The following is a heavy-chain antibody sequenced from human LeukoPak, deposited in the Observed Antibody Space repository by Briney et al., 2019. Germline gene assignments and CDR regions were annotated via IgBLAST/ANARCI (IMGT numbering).Heavy chain of an antibody. D-gene: IGHD3-22*01. J-gene: IGHJ4*02. CDR2: VEYSGTT. CDR3: TRGYYEPFDR. V-gene: IGHV4-59*02. Sequence: SETLSLTCTVSGGSVSTFHWNWIRQSPKKGLERIGKVEYSGTTKYNPSLGSRVTLSLDTSKNQFSLKLRSVTAADTALYYCTRGYYEPFDRWGQGTLVTVSS. CDR1: GGSVSTFH.